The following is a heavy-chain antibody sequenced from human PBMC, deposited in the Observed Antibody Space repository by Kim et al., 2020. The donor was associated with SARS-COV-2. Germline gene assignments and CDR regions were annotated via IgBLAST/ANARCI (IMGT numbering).Heavy chain of an antibody. CDR3: ARTGGSGRYPVYGMDV. V-gene: IGHV3-13*04. J-gene: IGHJ6*02. CDR2: IDSAGET. Sequence: GGSLRLSCAASGFIFSSHDMHWVRQVSGKGLEWVATIDSAGETYYPDSVKGRFTISREDAKNSLYLQMNSLRAGDMAVYYCARTGGSGRYPVYGMDVWGQGTTVTVSS. CDR1: GFIFSSHD. D-gene: IGHD3-10*01.